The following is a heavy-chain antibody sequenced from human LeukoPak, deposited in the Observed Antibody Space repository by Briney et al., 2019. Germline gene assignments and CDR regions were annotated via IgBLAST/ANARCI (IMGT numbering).Heavy chain of an antibody. Sequence: GGSLRLSCAASGFTFSSYSMNWVRQAPGKGLEWVSSISSSSSYIYYADSVKGRFTISRDNAKNSLYLQMNSLRAEDTAVYYCARDNGVAVAGTEVSDYWGQGTLVTVSS. V-gene: IGHV3-21*01. CDR1: GFTFSSYS. D-gene: IGHD6-19*01. J-gene: IGHJ4*02. CDR2: ISSSSSYI. CDR3: ARDNGVAVAGTEVSDY.